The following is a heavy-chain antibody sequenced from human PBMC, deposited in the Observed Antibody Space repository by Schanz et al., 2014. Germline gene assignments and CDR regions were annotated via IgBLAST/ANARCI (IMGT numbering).Heavy chain of an antibody. CDR1: GYNFVPYG. D-gene: IGHD6-19*01. J-gene: IGHJ5*02. CDR3: AGGQKSGWLGDWFDP. Sequence: QVQLVQSGAEVKKPGASVKVSCQASGYNFVPYGIIWVRQAPGQGLEWMGWISGFNDFAIYTQKFQDRVTMTRDKSTSTAYMELRNLRSDDTAVYYCAGGQKSGWLGDWFDPWGQGTLVTVSS. CDR2: ISGFNDFA. V-gene: IGHV1-18*01.